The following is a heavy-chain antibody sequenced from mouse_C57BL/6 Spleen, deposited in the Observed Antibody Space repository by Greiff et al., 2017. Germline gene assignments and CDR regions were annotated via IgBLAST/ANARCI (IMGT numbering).Heavy chain of an antibody. J-gene: IGHJ2*01. CDR3: RRNDYDDYFDY. CDR2: YPGSGNTY. Sequence: VQLQQSGPELVKPGASVKMSCKASGYTFTDYYMHWVKQKPGKGLEWIGEIYPGSGNTYYNEKFKGKATLTADTSSSTAYMQLSSLTSEDSAVYFCARRNDYDDYFDYWGQGTTLTVSS. D-gene: IGHD2-4*01. CDR1: YTFTDYYM. V-gene: IGHV1-83*01.